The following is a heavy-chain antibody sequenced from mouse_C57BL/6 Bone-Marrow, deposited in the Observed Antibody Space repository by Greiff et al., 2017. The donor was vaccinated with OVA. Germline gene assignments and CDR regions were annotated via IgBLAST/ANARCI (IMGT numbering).Heavy chain of an antibody. D-gene: IGHD2-4*01. CDR1: GYSITSDY. V-gene: IGHV3-8*01. J-gene: IGHJ1*03. CDR2: ISYSGST. CDR3: AREGLRQEGWYFDV. Sequence: EVKLMESGPGLAKPSQTLSLTCSVTGYSITSDYWNWIRQFPGNKLEYMGYISYSGSTYYNPSLKSRISITRDTSKNQYYLQLNSVTTEDTATYYCAREGLRQEGWYFDVWGTGTTVTVSS.